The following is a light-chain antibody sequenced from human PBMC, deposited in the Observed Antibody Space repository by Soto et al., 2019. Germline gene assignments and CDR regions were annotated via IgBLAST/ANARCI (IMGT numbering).Light chain of an antibody. CDR3: QQHNDWPRT. J-gene: IGKJ1*01. CDR1: QSFSSN. V-gene: IGKV3-15*01. Sequence: EIVVTQSPSTLSVSPGERATLSCRASQSFSSNLAWYQQKPGQAPRLLIYGASTRATGIPARFSGSGSGTEFTLTISSLQSDDFAAYYCQQHNDWPRTFGQGTKVDIK. CDR2: GAS.